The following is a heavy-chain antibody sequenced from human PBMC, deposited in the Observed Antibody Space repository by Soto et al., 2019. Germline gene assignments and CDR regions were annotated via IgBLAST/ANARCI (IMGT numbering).Heavy chain of an antibody. D-gene: IGHD6-13*01. CDR2: ISYDGSNK. CDR3: ARAPPRGIAAPGTWGSGMDV. V-gene: IGHV3-30*04. J-gene: IGHJ6*02. Sequence: GSLGISGAASVYRWSSYSMHWVRQGPGKGLEWVAVISYDGSNKYYADSVKDRSTITRDSSKNTVSLQMNSPRLEDTAVYYCARAPPRGIAAPGTWGSGMDVWGQGTTVTVSS. CDR1: VYRWSSYS.